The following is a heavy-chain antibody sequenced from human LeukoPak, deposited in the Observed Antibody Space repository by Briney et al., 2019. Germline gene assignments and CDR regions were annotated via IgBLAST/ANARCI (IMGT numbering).Heavy chain of an antibody. J-gene: IGHJ4*02. V-gene: IGHV3-15*01. CDR3: TRDQKYCSSTTCPRFDY. Sequence: GGSLRLSCAASGFTFSNAWMSWVRQAPGKGLEWVGRIKSKTDGGTTDYAAPVKGRFTISRDDSKNTLYLQMNSLKTEDTAVYFCTRDQKYCSSTTCPRFDYWGQGTLVTVSS. CDR2: IKSKTDGGTT. CDR1: GFTFSNAW. D-gene: IGHD2-2*01.